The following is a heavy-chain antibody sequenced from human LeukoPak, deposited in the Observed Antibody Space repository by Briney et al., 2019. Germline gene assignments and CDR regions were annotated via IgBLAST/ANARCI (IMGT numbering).Heavy chain of an antibody. J-gene: IGHJ4*02. D-gene: IGHD6-19*01. CDR2: INPSGGST. Sequence: GESLKISCKGSGYTFTSYYMHWVRQAPGQGLEWMGIINPSGGSTSYAQKFQGRVTMTRDTSTSTVYMELSSLRSEDTAVYYCARGVAVADLYFDYWGQGTLVTVSS. CDR3: ARGVAVADLYFDY. CDR1: GYTFTSYY. V-gene: IGHV1-46*01.